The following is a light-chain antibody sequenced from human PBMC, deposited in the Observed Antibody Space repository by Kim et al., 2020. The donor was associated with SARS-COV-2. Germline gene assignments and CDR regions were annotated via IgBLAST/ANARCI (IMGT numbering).Light chain of an antibody. Sequence: SASVGDRVTITCRASQTVNGWLAWYQQKPGKAPKFLIYKASGLESGVPSRFSGCGSGTEFTLTINSLQPDDFATYYCQHYGDYSWTFGQGTKLEI. CDR2: KAS. CDR1: QTVNGW. CDR3: QHYGDYSWT. V-gene: IGKV1-5*03. J-gene: IGKJ1*01.